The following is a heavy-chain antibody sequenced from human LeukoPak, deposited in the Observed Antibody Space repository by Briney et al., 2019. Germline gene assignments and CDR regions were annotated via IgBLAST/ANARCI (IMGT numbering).Heavy chain of an antibody. J-gene: IGHJ4*02. Sequence: PSETLSLTCTVSGGSISSSSYYWGWIRQPPGKGLEWIGSIYYSGSTYYNPSLKSRVTISVDTSKNQFSLKLSSVTAADTAVYYCARVKSGGYYFDYWGQGTLVTVSS. D-gene: IGHD2-15*01. V-gene: IGHV4-39*07. CDR2: IYYSGST. CDR1: GGSISSSSYY. CDR3: ARVKSGGYYFDY.